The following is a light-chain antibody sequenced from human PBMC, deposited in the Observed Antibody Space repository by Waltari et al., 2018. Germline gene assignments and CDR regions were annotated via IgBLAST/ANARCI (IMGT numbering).Light chain of an antibody. CDR3: QVWDSGSDHYV. V-gene: IGLV3-21*02. CDR1: NIGSKN. CDR2: EEG. Sequence: SYVLTQPPSVSVAPGQTARISCDGNNIGSKNVHWYQQKPGQAPVLGVYEEGDRPSGIPERFSGSKSGNTATLTISRVDAGDEADYYCQVWDSGSDHYVFGTVTKVTVL. J-gene: IGLJ1*01.